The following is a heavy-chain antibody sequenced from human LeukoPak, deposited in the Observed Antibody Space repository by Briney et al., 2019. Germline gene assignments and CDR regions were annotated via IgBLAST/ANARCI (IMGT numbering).Heavy chain of an antibody. Sequence: ASVKVSCTASGYTFTSYGISWVRQAPGQGLEWMGWISAYNGNTNYAQKLQGRVTMTTDTSTSTAYMELRSLRSDDTAVYYCARDLRIVVVPADYYYGMDVWGQGTTVTVSS. CDR3: ARDLRIVVVPADYYYGMDV. CDR1: GYTFTSYG. CDR2: ISAYNGNT. D-gene: IGHD2-2*01. J-gene: IGHJ6*02. V-gene: IGHV1-18*01.